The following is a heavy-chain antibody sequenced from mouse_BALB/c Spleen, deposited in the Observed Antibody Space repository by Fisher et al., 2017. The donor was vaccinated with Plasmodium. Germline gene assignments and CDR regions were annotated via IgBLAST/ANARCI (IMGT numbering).Heavy chain of an antibody. Sequence: KFKGKAKLTVDKSSSTTYMELRSLTSEDSAVYYCVRGELGALDYWGQGTSVTVSS. CDR3: VRGELGALDY. D-gene: IGHD4-1*01. J-gene: IGHJ4*01. V-gene: IGHV1-26*01.